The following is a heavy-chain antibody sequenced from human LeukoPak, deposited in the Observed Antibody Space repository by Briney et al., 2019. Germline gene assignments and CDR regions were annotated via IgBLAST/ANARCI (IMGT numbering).Heavy chain of an antibody. J-gene: IGHJ3*02. CDR1: GGTFSSYA. Sequence: SVKVSCKASGGTFSSYAISWVRQAPGQGLEWMGRIIPILGIANYAQKFQGRVTITADKSTSTAYMELSSLRSEDTAVYYCARDFWGSNTPAAFDIWGQGTMVTVSS. D-gene: IGHD7-27*01. V-gene: IGHV1-69*04. CDR3: ARDFWGSNTPAAFDI. CDR2: IIPILGIA.